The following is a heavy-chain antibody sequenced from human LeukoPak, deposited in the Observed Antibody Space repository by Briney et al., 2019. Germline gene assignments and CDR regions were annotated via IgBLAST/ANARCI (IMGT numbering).Heavy chain of an antibody. CDR2: INHSGST. CDR3: ARGTVIHNWNYGRNWFDP. D-gene: IGHD1-7*01. Sequence: PSETLSLTCAVYGGSFSGYYWSWIRQPPGKGLEWIGEINHSGSTNYNPSLKSRVTISVDTSKNQFSLKLSSVTAADTAVYYCARGTVIHNWNYGRNWFDPWGQGTLVTVSS. V-gene: IGHV4-34*01. J-gene: IGHJ5*02. CDR1: GGSFSGYY.